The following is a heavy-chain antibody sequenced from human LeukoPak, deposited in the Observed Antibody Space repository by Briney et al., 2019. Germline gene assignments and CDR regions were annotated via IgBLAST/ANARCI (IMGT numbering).Heavy chain of an antibody. CDR3: ARGPRDYYYYYMDV. Sequence: SDTLSLTCTVSGGSLSSGSYYWSWIRQPPGKGLEWIGYIYYSGSTNYNPSLKSRVTISVDTSKNQFSLKLSSVTAAHTAVYYCARGPRDYYYYYMDVWGKGTTVTVSS. D-gene: IGHD5-24*01. J-gene: IGHJ6*03. CDR1: GGSLSSGSYY. CDR2: IYYSGST. V-gene: IGHV4-61*01.